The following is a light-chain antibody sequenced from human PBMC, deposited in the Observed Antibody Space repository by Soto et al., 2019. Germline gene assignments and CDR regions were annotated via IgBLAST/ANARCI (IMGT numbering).Light chain of an antibody. V-gene: IGKV3-11*01. J-gene: IGKJ2*01. CDR1: HDVSVS. Sequence: ETVLTQSPATLSLPPGEGATLSCRASHDVSVSLVWYRQRPGQSPRLLIHDASNRATGISARFSGSGSGTDFTLTIGSLEPEESALYYCQQRASWPYTSGQGTKVDIK. CDR2: DAS. CDR3: QQRASWPYT.